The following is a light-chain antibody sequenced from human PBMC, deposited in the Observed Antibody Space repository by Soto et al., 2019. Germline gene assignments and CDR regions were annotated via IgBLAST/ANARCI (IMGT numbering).Light chain of an antibody. J-gene: IGLJ2*01. CDR3: SSATTTDTLVV. CDR2: EVN. V-gene: IGLV2-14*01. CDR1: SSDIASYKF. Sequence: QSALTQPASVSGSPGQSITISCTGTSSDIASYKFVSWYQHHPGKAPNLLIYEVNNRPSGISNRFSGSKSGNTASLTISGLQPEDEANYFCSSATTTDTLVVFGGGTKLTVL.